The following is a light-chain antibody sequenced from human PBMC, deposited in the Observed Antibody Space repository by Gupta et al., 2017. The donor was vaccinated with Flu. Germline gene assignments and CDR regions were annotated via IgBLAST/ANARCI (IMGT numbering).Light chain of an antibody. CDR3: QQRGNWPPYT. V-gene: IGKV3-11*01. CDR2: DAS. CDR1: QSVSSY. Sequence: EIVLTQSPATLSLSPGERATFSCRASQSVSSYLAWYQQKPGQTPRLLIYDASNRATGIPARFSGSGSGTDLTLTISSREQEDFAVYYCQQRGNWPPYTFGQGTKLEIK. J-gene: IGKJ2*01.